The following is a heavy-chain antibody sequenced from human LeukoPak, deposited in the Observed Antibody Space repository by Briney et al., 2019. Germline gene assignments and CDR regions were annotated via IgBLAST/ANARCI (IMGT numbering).Heavy chain of an antibody. J-gene: IGHJ3*02. Sequence: PSETLSLTCTVSGGSISSYYWSWLRQLPGKGLEWIGYIYYSGSTNYNPSLKSRVTISVDTSKNQFSLKLSSVTAADTAVYYCARTLIFDIWGQGTMVTVSS. V-gene: IGHV4-59*01. CDR3: ARTLIFDI. CDR1: GGSISSYY. D-gene: IGHD3-22*01. CDR2: IYYSGST.